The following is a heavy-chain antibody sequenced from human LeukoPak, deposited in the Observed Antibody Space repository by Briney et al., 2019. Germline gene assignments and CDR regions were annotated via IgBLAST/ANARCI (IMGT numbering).Heavy chain of an antibody. CDR1: GYSITRGYF. J-gene: IGHJ3*02. V-gene: IGHV4-61*02. CDR3: ARPQDTAMVIHAFDI. Sequence: SETLSLTCTVSGYSITRGYFWGWIRQPAGKGLEWIGRIDTSGSTNYNPSLKSRVTISVDTSKNLFSLKLSSVTAADTAVYYCARPQDTAMVIHAFDIWGQGTMVTVSS. CDR2: IDTSGST. D-gene: IGHD5-18*01.